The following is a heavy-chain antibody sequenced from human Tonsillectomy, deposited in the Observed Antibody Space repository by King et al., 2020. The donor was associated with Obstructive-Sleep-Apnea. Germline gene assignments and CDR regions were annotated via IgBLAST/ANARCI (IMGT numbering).Heavy chain of an antibody. D-gene: IGHD6-19*01. Sequence: LVPSGAAVPQPGASLQITCMASGYSFRNSWIGLVRPLPGSVLAWMFLLSPFASSTPSSPSFPGQVTMSADKSLSTAYLQWSSLKASDSAKYYCARHTNAVGWLADHWGQGTLVTVPS. CDR2: LSPFASST. V-gene: IGHV5-51*01. CDR3: ARHTNAVGWLADH. CDR1: GYSFRNSW. J-gene: IGHJ4*02.